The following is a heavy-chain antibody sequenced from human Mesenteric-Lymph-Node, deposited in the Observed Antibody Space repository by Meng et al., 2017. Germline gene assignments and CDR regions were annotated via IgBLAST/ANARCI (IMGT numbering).Heavy chain of an antibody. CDR3: ARDWGDVRGGFDF. V-gene: IGHV6-1*01. CDR2: TYYRSKYYN. Sequence: LQQQGPGLVQPSQTPSLTCAISGDSVSSNSAAWNWIRQSPSRGLEWLGRTYYRSKYYNDYALSVKSRITINPDTSKNQSSLQLNSVTPEDTAIYYCARDWGDVRGGFDFWGQGTLVTVSS. CDR1: GDSVSSNSAA. J-gene: IGHJ4*02. D-gene: IGHD3-10*02.